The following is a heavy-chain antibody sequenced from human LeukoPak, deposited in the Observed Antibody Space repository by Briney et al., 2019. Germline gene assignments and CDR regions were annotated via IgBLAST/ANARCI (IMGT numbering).Heavy chain of an antibody. CDR1: GYTFTSYE. D-gene: IGHD1-14*01. V-gene: IGHV1-8*01. J-gene: IGHJ6*03. CDR2: MNANSGTT. CDR3: ARRAESPYYYYYYMDV. Sequence: GASVKVSCKASGYTFTSYEIMWVRQATGQGLAWMGWMNANSGTTHYAQNFQGRVTMTRNTPTSTAYMELSRLRSEDTGVYYCARRAESPYYYYYYMDVWGKGSTVTVSS.